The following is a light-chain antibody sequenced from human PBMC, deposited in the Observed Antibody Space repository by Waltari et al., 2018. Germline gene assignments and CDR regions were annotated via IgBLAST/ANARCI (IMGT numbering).Light chain of an antibody. V-gene: IGLV3-10*01. CDR3: YSAEISGKLWA. CDR2: KDT. CDR1: ALPKKY. J-gene: IGLJ3*02. Sequence: SYELTQSPSVSVSPGQTATITCSGDALPKKYAYWYQQKSGQAPVLVIYKDTKRPSGIPEKFSGSSTGTMATLTMSGAQVEDEGDYYCYSAEISGKLWAFGGGTKLTVL.